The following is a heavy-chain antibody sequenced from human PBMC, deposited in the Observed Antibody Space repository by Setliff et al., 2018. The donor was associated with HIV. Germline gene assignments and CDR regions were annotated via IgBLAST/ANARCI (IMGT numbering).Heavy chain of an antibody. Sequence: SETLSLTCAVYGASFSGYYWSWIRQPPGKDLEWIGEINHSGSTNYNPSLKSRVTISVDTSKNQFSLKLSSVTAADTAVYYCARGVGPVTSQNINWLLSPWGQGTLVTVSS. D-gene: IGHD2-21*01. CDR2: INHSGST. CDR1: GASFSGYY. J-gene: IGHJ5*02. V-gene: IGHV4-34*01. CDR3: ARGVGPVTSQNINWLLSP.